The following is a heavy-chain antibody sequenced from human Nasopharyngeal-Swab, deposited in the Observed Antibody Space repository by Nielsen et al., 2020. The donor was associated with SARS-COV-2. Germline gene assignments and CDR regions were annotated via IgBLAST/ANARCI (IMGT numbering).Heavy chain of an antibody. CDR2: IEQDESNE. Sequence: GESLKISCAAPGFPFSSFGIHWVRQAPGKGREGVALIEQDESNEYYGDSVKGRFSISTDSSKNTLYLQMDSLRGEDTAVYYCARDAPAHYGAFYWGRGTLVTVSS. J-gene: IGHJ4*02. CDR1: GFPFSSFG. CDR3: ARDAPAHYGAFY. V-gene: IGHV3-30*03. D-gene: IGHD4-17*01.